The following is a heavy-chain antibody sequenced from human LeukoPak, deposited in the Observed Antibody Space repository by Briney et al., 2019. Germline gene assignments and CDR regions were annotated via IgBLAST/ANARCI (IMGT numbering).Heavy chain of an antibody. CDR2: INPNSGGT. V-gene: IGHV1-2*02. CDR1: GYTFTGYY. D-gene: IGHD2/OR15-2a*01. J-gene: IGHJ4*02. Sequence: ASVKVSCKASGYTFTGYYMHWVRQAPGQGLEWMGWINPNSGGTNYAQKFQGRVTMTRDTSISTAYMELSRLRSDDTAVYYCARDRFTDNTAPLDYWGQGTLVTVPS. CDR3: ARDRFTDNTAPLDY.